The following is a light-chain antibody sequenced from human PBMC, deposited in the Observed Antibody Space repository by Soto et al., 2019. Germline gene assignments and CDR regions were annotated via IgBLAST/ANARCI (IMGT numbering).Light chain of an antibody. J-gene: IGKJ4*01. CDR2: GAS. Sequence: EIVMTQSPATLSLSPGERATLSCRASQSVSSGLAWYQQRPGQAPRLLIYGASTRATGIPARFSGSGSGTDFTLTISSLQSEDFAVYYCQQYNSWPLTFGGGTKVEIK. CDR1: QSVSSG. V-gene: IGKV3-15*01. CDR3: QQYNSWPLT.